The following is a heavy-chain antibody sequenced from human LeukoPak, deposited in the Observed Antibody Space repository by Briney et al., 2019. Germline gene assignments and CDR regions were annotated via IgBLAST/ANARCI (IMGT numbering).Heavy chain of an antibody. CDR1: GGSISSYY. D-gene: IGHD6-6*01. V-gene: IGHV4-4*07. Sequence: SETLSLTCTVSGGSISSYYWSWIRQPAGKGLGWIGRIYTSGSTNYNPSLKIRVTMSVDTSKTQFSLKLSSVTAADTAVYYCAAYSSSSGWYDPWGQGTLVTVSS. J-gene: IGHJ5*02. CDR2: IYTSGST. CDR3: AAYSSSSGWYDP.